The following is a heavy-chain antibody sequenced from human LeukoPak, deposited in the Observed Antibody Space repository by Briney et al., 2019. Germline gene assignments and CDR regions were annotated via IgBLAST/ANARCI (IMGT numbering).Heavy chain of an antibody. CDR3: ASGWFGELLSSLGDY. CDR1: GYTFTSYY. D-gene: IGHD3-10*01. J-gene: IGHJ4*02. V-gene: IGHV1-2*02. CDR2: INPNSGGT. Sequence: GASVKVSCKASGYTFTSYYMHWVRQAPGQGLEWMGWINPNSGGTNYAQKFQGRVTMTRDTSISTAYMELSRLRSDDTAVYYCASGWFGELLSSLGDYWGQGTLVTVSS.